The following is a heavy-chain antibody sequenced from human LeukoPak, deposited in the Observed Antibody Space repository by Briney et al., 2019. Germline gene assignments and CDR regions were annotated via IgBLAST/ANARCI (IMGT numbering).Heavy chain of an antibody. J-gene: IGHJ6*03. CDR1: GFTFSSYS. CDR2: ISSSSSYI. V-gene: IGHV3-21*01. Sequence: GGSLRLSCAASGFTFSSYSMNWVRQAPGKGLEWVSSISSSSSYIYYADSVKGRFTISRDNAKNSLYLQMNSLRAEDTAVYYCARDCGGDCYWFDYYYMDVWGKGTTVTVSS. D-gene: IGHD2-21*02. CDR3: ARDCGGDCYWFDYYYMDV.